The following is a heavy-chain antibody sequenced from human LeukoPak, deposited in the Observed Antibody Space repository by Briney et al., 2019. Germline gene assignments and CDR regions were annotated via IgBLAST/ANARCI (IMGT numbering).Heavy chain of an antibody. D-gene: IGHD4/OR15-4a*01. CDR2: IYHSGST. J-gene: IGHJ3*02. CDR3: AMNMGLTRQREEDAFDI. V-gene: IGHV4-4*02. CDR1: GGSISSSNW. Sequence: SGTLSLTCAVSGGSISSSNWWSWVRQPPGKGLEWIGYIYHSGSTNYNPSLKSRVTISVDKSKNQFSLKLSSVTAADTAVYYCAMNMGLTRQREEDAFDIWGQGTMVTVSS.